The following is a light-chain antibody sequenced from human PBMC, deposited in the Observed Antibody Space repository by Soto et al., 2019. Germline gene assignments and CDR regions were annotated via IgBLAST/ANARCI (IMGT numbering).Light chain of an antibody. CDR3: TSVTSSSTWV. V-gene: IGLV2-14*03. J-gene: IGLJ3*02. CDR2: EVS. CDR1: SSDVGGYNY. Sequence: QSALTQPASVSGSPGQSITISCTGTSSDVGGYNYVSWFQQHPGKAPKLKIYEVSNRPSGVSNRFSGSKSGYTASLTISELQAEDEADYYCTSVTSSSTWVFGGGTKLTVL.